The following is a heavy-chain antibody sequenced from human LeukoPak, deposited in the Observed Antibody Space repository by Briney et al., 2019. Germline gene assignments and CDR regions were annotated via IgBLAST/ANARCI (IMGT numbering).Heavy chain of an antibody. J-gene: IGHJ4*02. CDR2: IYYSGST. Sequence: PSETLSLTCTVSGGSISSGGYYWSWIRQHPGKGLEWIGYIYYSGSTYYNPSLKSRVTISVDTSKNQFSLKLSSVTAADTAVYYCARAKYCSGGSCYDDYWGQGTLVTVSS. D-gene: IGHD2-15*01. V-gene: IGHV4-31*03. CDR3: ARAKYCSGGSCYDDY. CDR1: GGSISSGGYY.